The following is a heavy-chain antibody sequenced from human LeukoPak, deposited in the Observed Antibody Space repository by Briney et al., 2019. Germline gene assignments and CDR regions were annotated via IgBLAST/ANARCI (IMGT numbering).Heavy chain of an antibody. Sequence: SETLSLTCSVSGGSISSYYWSWIRQPPGKGLEWIGSIYYSGSTYYNPSLKSRVTISVDTSKNQFSLKLTSVTAADTALYYCAKSRPGGSYRRNWFDPWGQGTLVTVSS. CDR3: AKSRPGGSYRRNWFDP. V-gene: IGHV4-59*05. D-gene: IGHD1-26*01. CDR1: GGSISSYY. CDR2: IYYSGST. J-gene: IGHJ5*02.